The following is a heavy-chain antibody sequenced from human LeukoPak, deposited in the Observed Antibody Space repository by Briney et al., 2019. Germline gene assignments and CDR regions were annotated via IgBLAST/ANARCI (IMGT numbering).Heavy chain of an antibody. D-gene: IGHD3-10*02. CDR2: ISSSGSTI. CDR3: AELGITMIGGV. J-gene: IGHJ6*04. Sequence: GGSLRLSCAASGFTFGSYEMNWVRQAPGKGLEWVSYISSSGSTIYYADSVKGRFTISRDNAKNSLYLQMNSLRAEDTAVYYCAELGITMIGGVWGKGNTVTISS. CDR1: GFTFGSYE. V-gene: IGHV3-48*03.